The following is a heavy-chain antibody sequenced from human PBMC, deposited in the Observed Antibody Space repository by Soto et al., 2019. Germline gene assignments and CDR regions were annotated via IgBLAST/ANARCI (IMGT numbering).Heavy chain of an antibody. CDR3: VLLLAHSRLDS. J-gene: IGHJ5*01. Sequence: SQTLALTCDISGDSVSTNSATWNWIRQSPSRSLEWLGRTYYRSKWFDDYAVSVKSRINISTDMYNKRITLQLNNVTADDTSVTSCVLLLAHSRLDSWGQGTLVTVSS. V-gene: IGHV6-1*01. D-gene: IGHD1-26*01. CDR2: TYYRSKWFD. CDR1: GDSVSTNSAT.